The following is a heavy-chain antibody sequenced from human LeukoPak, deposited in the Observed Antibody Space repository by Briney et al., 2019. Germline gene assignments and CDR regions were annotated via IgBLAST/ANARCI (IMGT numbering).Heavy chain of an antibody. J-gene: IGHJ3*02. D-gene: IGHD3-10*01. Sequence: GRSLRLSCGASGFTFSSYGMHWVRQAPGKGLEWVAVISYDGVKKYYADSVKGRFPISRDNSKNTLYLQMNSLRGEDTAVYYCARVGLLWFGELDDAFDIWGQGTMVTVSS. CDR3: ARVGLLWFGELDDAFDI. CDR1: GFTFSSYG. CDR2: ISYDGVKK. V-gene: IGHV3-30*03.